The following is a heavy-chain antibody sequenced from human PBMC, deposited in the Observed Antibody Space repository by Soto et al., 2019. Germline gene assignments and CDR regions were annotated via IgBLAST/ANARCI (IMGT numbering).Heavy chain of an antibody. D-gene: IGHD3-3*02. Sequence: QVPLQQWGAGLLKPSETLSLTCAVYGGSFSGYYWSWIRQPPGKGLEWIGEINHSGSTNYTRSLKSRVALSLDTSKNHFSLKLSYVTAADTAVYYCARALRAIHFWSGYYTINWFDPWGPGTLVTVSS. V-gene: IGHV4-34*01. J-gene: IGHJ5*02. CDR3: ARALRAIHFWSGYYTINWFDP. CDR2: INHSGST. CDR1: GGSFSGYY.